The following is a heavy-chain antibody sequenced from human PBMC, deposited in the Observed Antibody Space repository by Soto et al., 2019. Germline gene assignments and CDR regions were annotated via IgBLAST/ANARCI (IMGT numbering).Heavy chain of an antibody. J-gene: IGHJ6*02. V-gene: IGHV4-59*01. Sequence: SETLSLTCTVSGGSISSYYWSWIRQPPGKGLEWIGYIYYSGSTNYNPSLKSRVTISVDTSKNHFSLKLSSVTAADTAVYYCARTEPYYDFWSGYAHRYYYYGMDVWGQGTTVTVSS. CDR2: IYYSGST. CDR3: ARTEPYYDFWSGYAHRYYYYGMDV. CDR1: GGSISSYY. D-gene: IGHD3-3*01.